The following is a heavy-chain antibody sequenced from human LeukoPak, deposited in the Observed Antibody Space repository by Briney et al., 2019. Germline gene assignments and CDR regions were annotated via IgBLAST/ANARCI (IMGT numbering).Heavy chain of an antibody. CDR3: ARGKGAAAGTPYYYYYYMDV. D-gene: IGHD6-13*01. J-gene: IGHJ6*03. Sequence: SETLSLTCTVSGYSISSGYYWGWIRQSPGKGLEWIGSIYNSGSTYYNPSLKSRITISVDTSKNQFSLKLSSVTAADTAVYYCARGKGAAAGTPYYYYYYMDVWGKGTTVTVSS. CDR2: IYNSGST. CDR1: GYSISSGYY. V-gene: IGHV4-38-2*02.